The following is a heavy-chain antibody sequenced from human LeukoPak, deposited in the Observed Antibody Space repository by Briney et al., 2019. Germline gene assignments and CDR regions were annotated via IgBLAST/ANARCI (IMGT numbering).Heavy chain of an antibody. Sequence: ASVKVSCKASGYTFTGYYMYWVRQAPGQGLEWMGWINPNSGGTNYAQKFQGWVTMTRDTSISTAYMELSRLRSDDTAVYYCARASGGSYFGYAFDIWGQGTMVTVSS. J-gene: IGHJ3*02. CDR1: GYTFTGYY. CDR2: INPNSGGT. V-gene: IGHV1-2*04. D-gene: IGHD1-26*01. CDR3: ARASGGSYFGYAFDI.